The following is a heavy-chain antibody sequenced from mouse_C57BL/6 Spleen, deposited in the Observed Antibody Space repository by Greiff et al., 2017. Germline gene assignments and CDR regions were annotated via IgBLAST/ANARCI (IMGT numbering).Heavy chain of an antibody. CDR2: IHPNSGST. CDR1: GYTFTSYW. V-gene: IGHV1-64*01. Sequence: QVQLQQPGAELVKPGASVKLSCKASGYTFTSYWMHWVKQRPGQGLEWIGMIHPNSGSTNYNEKFKSKATLTVDKSSSTAYMQLSSLTSEDSAVYYCARDLTIGAGFADWGQGTLVTVSA. CDR3: ARDLTIGAGFAD. J-gene: IGHJ3*01.